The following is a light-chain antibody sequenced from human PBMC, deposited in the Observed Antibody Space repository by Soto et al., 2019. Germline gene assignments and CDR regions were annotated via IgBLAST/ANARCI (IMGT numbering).Light chain of an antibody. V-gene: IGLV2-14*01. CDR1: SRDVGGYNY. Sequence: QSVLNNAASGSGVHRQWIRITSTETSRDVGGYNYVSWYQQHPGKAPKLMIYDVSNRPSGVSNRFSGSKSGNTASLTISGLQAEDEADYYCSSYTSSSAVVFGGGTKSPS. CDR2: DVS. J-gene: IGLJ2*01. CDR3: SSYTSSSAVV.